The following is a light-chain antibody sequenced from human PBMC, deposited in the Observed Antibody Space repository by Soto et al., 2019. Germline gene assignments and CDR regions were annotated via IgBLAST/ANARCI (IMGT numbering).Light chain of an antibody. CDR1: SSDVGAYDY. CDR3: SSFTTANTVV. Sequence: QSVLTQPASVSGSPGQSITISCTGSSSDVGAYDYVSWYQHHPGKAPKLMIYDLISRPPGISFRFSGSKSGYTASLTISGLHSEDEADYYCSSFTTANTVVFGGGTKVTVL. CDR2: DLI. V-gene: IGLV2-14*03. J-gene: IGLJ3*02.